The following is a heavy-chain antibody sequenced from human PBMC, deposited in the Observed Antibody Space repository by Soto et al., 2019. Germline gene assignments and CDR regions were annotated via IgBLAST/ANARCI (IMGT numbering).Heavy chain of an antibody. J-gene: IGHJ4*02. CDR1: GFTLSSYS. Sequence: QVQLVESGGGVVQPGRSLRLSCAASGFTLSSYSMHWVRQAPGKGLDWVAAMSYDGSSKYFADSVKGRFTISRDNSKNTLSLPMKRLGGEESAVYYCARGRSVTHHDDFEYWGQGTRVTVSS. CDR3: ARGRSVTHHDDFEY. D-gene: IGHD2-21*02. CDR2: MSYDGSSK. V-gene: IGHV3-30-3*01.